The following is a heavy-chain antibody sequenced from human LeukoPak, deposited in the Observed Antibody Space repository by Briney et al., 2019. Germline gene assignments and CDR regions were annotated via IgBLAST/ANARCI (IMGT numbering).Heavy chain of an antibody. J-gene: IGHJ4*02. CDR2: IYAGNSDT. D-gene: IGHD5-24*01. V-gene: IGHV5-51*01. CDR3: AILNHPDGRVY. Sequence: GESLRISCQGFGYTFTTSWIGWVRQLPGKGLGWMAIIYAGNSDTKYSPSFQGQVSISTDRSISTAYLQWSSLQASDTAIYYCAILNHPDGRVYWGQGTPVTVSS. CDR1: GYTFTTSW.